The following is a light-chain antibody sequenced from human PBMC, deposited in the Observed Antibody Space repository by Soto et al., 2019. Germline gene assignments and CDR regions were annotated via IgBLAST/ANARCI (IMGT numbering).Light chain of an antibody. CDR1: SSNIGSNY. J-gene: IGLJ3*02. Sequence: QSVLTQPPSASETPGQRVTISCSGSSSNIGSNYVYWYQQLPGTAPKPLIYRNNQRPSGVPDRFSGSKSGTSASLAISGLRPEDEADYYCVAWDDSLSGWVFGGGTKLTVL. CDR2: RNN. CDR3: VAWDDSLSGWV. V-gene: IGLV1-47*01.